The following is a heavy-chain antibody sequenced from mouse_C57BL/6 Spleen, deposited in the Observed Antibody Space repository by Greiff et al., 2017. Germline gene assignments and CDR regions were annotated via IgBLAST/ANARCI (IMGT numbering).Heavy chain of an antibody. D-gene: IGHD1-1*01. Sequence: QVQLKQSGPELVKPGASVKISCKASGYSFTSYYIHWVKQRPGQGLEWIGWIYPGSGNTKYNEKFKGKATLTADTSSSTAYMQLSSLTSEDSAVYYCARGFYYSFDYWGQGTTLTVSS. V-gene: IGHV1-66*01. CDR3: ARGFYYSFDY. CDR1: GYSFTSYY. CDR2: IYPGSGNT. J-gene: IGHJ2*01.